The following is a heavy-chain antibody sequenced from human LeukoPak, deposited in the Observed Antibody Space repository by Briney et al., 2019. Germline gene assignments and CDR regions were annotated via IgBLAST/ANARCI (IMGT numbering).Heavy chain of an antibody. CDR3: AATASAAGAFDY. CDR1: GYTLTELS. V-gene: IGHV1-24*01. CDR2: FDPEDGET. J-gene: IGHJ4*02. Sequence: GASVKVSCKVSGYTLTELSMHWVRQAPGKGREWMGGFDPEDGETIYAQKFQGRVTMTEDTSTDTAYMELSSLRSEDTAVYYCAATASAAGAFDYWGQGTLVTVSS. D-gene: IGHD6-13*01.